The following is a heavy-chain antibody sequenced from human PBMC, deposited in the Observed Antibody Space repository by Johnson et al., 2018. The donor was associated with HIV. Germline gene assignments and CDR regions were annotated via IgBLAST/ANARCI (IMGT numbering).Heavy chain of an antibody. CDR1: GFAFRTYW. J-gene: IGHJ3*01. Sequence: VQLVESGGGLVQPGGSLRLSCAASGFAFRTYWMVWVRQVPGKRPVWVARIYNDGSRTTYADSVTGRFTISRDNSKNTQYLQMNSLRVEDTGLYYCAKAYCPGCDAFDVWGHGTMVTVSS. CDR3: AKAYCPGCDAFDV. D-gene: IGHD2-21*01. V-gene: IGHV3-74*03. CDR2: IYNDGSRT.